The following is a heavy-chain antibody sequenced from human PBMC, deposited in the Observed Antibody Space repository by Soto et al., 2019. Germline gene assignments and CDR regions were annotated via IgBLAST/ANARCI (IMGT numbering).Heavy chain of an antibody. CDR1: GFALTTYT. Sequence: GGSRRLSCVASGFALTTYTMNWGRQGPGTGLEWVSSINGRSNYKYYSDSVKGRFTVSSDTAQNSLFLQMSRLGPEDTAVYYCVREDGVVGASSAFDSWGQGTLVTVSS. D-gene: IGHD1-26*01. V-gene: IGHV3-21*01. CDR2: INGRSNYK. J-gene: IGHJ4*02. CDR3: VREDGVVGASSAFDS.